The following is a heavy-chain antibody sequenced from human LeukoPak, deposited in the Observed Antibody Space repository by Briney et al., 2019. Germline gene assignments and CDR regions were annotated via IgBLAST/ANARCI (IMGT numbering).Heavy chain of an antibody. D-gene: IGHD1-14*01. CDR3: ARGNLYDYYYMDV. Sequence: SETLSLTCAVSGVSISGTNWWSWVRQPPGKGLEWIGEIYHSGSANYNPSLKSRVTISVDKSKNQFSLKLSSVTAADTAVYYCARGNLYDYYYMDVWGKGTTVTVSS. CDR2: IYHSGSA. CDR1: GVSISGTNW. J-gene: IGHJ6*03. V-gene: IGHV4-4*02.